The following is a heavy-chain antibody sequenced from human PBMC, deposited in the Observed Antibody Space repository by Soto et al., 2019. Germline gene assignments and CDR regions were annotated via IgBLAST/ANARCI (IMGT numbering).Heavy chain of an antibody. CDR2: ITRDGYNK. V-gene: IGHV3-30*04. D-gene: IGHD6-6*01. CDR3: TKSSGGSSSVGMDY. Sequence: PGGSLRLSCAGSGFIFKNYALNWFRQAPGKGLEWVASITRDGYNKYYADSVKGRFTISRDNSRDTLSLQMTALTIEDSSVYYCTKSSGGSSSVGMDYWGQGTRVTVSS. CDR1: GFIFKNYA. J-gene: IGHJ4*02.